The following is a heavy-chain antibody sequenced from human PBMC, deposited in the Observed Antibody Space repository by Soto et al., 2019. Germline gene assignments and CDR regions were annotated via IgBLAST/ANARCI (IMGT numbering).Heavy chain of an antibody. J-gene: IGHJ2*01. V-gene: IGHV3-53*01. CDR3: ARVDYGDYGGYFDL. CDR1: GFTVTNKY. D-gene: IGHD4-17*01. Sequence: EVQLVESGGNLIQPGGSLRLSCAASGFTVTNKYMTWVRQAPGKGLEWVSLIYSGGATSYADSVKGRFTISRDNSKDILYLQVNRRRAEDTAVYYCARVDYGDYGGYFDLWGRGTLVTVSS. CDR2: IYSGGAT.